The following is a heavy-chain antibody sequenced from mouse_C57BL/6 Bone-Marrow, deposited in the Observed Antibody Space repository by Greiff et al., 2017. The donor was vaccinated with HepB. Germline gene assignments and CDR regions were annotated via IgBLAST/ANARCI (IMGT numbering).Heavy chain of an antibody. CDR3: ARGCDYDRGYYYAMDY. V-gene: IGHV1-55*01. CDR1: GYTFTSYW. D-gene: IGHD2-4*01. CDR2: IYPGSGST. J-gene: IGHJ4*01. Sequence: QVQLQQPGAELVKPGASVKMSCKASGYTFTSYWITWVKQRPGQGLEWIGDIYPGSGSTNYNEKFKSKATLTVDTSSSTAYMQLSSLTSEDSAVYYCARGCDYDRGYYYAMDYWGQGTSVTVSS.